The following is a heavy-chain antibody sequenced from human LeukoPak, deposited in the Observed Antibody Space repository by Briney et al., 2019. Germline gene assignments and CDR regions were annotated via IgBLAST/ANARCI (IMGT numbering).Heavy chain of an antibody. CDR3: ASHGYGDYGAFDI. J-gene: IGHJ3*02. CDR1: GFTFSSYA. Sequence: GGSLRLSCAASGFTFSSYAMHWVRQAPGKGLEWVAVISYDGSNKYYADSVKGRFTISRDNSKNTLYLQMNSLRAEDTAVYYCASHGYGDYGAFDIWGQGTMVTVSS. D-gene: IGHD4-17*01. V-gene: IGHV3-30*04. CDR2: ISYDGSNK.